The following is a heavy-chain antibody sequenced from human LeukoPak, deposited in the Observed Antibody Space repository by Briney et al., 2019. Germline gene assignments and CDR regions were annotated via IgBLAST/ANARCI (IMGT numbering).Heavy chain of an antibody. Sequence: ASVKVSCTVSGSSLSELSLYWVRQAPGKGLEWMGGFDVIDSETFYAQKFQGRVTMTEDSSTDTAYMELRSLTSDDAALYYCAAGRPYSLLDYWGQGTLVTVSS. D-gene: IGHD5-18*01. V-gene: IGHV1-24*01. CDR1: GSSLSELS. CDR3: AAGRPYSLLDY. CDR2: FDVIDSET. J-gene: IGHJ4*02.